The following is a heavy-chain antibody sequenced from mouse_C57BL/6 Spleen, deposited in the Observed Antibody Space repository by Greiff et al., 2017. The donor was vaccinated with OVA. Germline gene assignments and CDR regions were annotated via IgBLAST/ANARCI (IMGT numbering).Heavy chain of an antibody. Sequence: QVQLKESGAELVRPGASVTLSCKASGYTFTDYEMHWVKQTPVHGLEWIGAIDPETGGTAYNQKFKGKAILTADKSSSTAYMELRSLTSEDSAVYYCTRTSYTLYFDVWGTGTTVTVSS. V-gene: IGHV1-15*01. CDR1: GYTFTDYE. J-gene: IGHJ1*03. CDR2: IDPETGGT. CDR3: TRTSYTLYFDV.